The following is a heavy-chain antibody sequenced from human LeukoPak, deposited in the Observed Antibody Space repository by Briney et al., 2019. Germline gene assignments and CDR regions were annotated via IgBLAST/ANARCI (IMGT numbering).Heavy chain of an antibody. V-gene: IGHV3-33*01. Sequence: PGGSLRLSCEASGFTFRRHGMHWVRQAPGKGLEWVAVIWYDGSNKYYADSVKGRFTISRDNSKNTLYLQMNSLRAEDTALYYCARDITSRYLDYWGQGTLVTASS. CDR2: IWYDGSNK. J-gene: IGHJ4*02. CDR3: ARDITSRYLDY. D-gene: IGHD1-14*01. CDR1: GFTFRRHG.